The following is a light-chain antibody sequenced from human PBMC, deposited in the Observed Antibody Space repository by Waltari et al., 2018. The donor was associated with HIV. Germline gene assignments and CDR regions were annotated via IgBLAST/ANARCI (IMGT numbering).Light chain of an antibody. V-gene: IGKV3-15*01. Sequence: VMMTQSQATLSVSPGGRATLSCRAGQSVNSNLAWYQQRPGQAPRLLIYDASIRATGVPDRFSGGGSGTEFSLTISSLQPEESALYYCQQYNHWPWTFGQGTKVEIK. CDR1: QSVNSN. CDR3: QQYNHWPWT. J-gene: IGKJ1*01. CDR2: DAS.